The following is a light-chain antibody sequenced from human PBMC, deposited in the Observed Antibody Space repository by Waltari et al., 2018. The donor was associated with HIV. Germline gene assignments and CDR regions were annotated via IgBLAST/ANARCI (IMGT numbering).Light chain of an antibody. CDR1: QSLLYSPNNKNF. CDR2: WAS. V-gene: IGKV4-1*01. J-gene: IGKJ1*01. Sequence: DILLSHTPASLIVSPAETASLTCRSNQSLLYSPNNKNFLVWYQQKPGQPPTLPIYWASSRESGAPARFSGSGSGTNFTLTTSSLQPEDVATYFCQQYFSTPWTFGQGTKV. CDR3: QQYFSTPWT.